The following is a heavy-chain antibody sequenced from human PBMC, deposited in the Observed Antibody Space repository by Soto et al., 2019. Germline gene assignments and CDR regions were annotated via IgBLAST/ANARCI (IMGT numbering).Heavy chain of an antibody. CDR2: ISGSGGST. D-gene: IGHD2-15*01. CDR1: GFTFSSYA. CDR3: AKRPRGVVVVAATLDYYYYMDV. J-gene: IGHJ6*03. V-gene: IGHV3-23*01. Sequence: GGSLRLSCAASGFTFSSYAMSWVRQAPGKGLEWVSAISGSGGSTYYADSVKGRFTISRDNSKNTLYLQMNSLRAEDTAVYYCAKRPRGVVVVAATLDYYYYMDVWGKGTTVTVSS.